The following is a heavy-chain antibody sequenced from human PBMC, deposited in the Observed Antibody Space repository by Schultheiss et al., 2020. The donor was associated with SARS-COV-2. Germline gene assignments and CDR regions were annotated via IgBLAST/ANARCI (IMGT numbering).Heavy chain of an antibody. CDR3: ARRATVSYYGMDV. V-gene: IGHV3-48*03. J-gene: IGHJ6*02. CDR2: ISSSDNII. Sequence: GGSLRLSCAASGFAFSYYEMNWVRQAPGKGLEWVSYISSSDNIIYYPDSVKGRFTVSRDNAKNSLYLQMNSLRVEDTAVYYCARRATVSYYGMDVWGQGTTVTVSS. CDR1: GFAFSYYE. D-gene: IGHD4-17*01.